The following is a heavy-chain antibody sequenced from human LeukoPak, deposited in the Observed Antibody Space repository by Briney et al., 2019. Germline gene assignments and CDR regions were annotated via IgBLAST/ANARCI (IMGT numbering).Heavy chain of an antibody. CDR2: ISSSSSTI. Sequence: GGSLRLSCAASGFTFSSYWMHWVRQAPGKGLEWVSYISSSSSTIYYADSVKGRFTISRDNAKNSLYLQMNSLRDEDTAVYYCARRSPYYDFWSGPSHSTGGMDVWGQGTTVTVSS. D-gene: IGHD3-3*01. CDR1: GFTFSSYW. J-gene: IGHJ6*02. CDR3: ARRSPYYDFWSGPSHSTGGMDV. V-gene: IGHV3-48*02.